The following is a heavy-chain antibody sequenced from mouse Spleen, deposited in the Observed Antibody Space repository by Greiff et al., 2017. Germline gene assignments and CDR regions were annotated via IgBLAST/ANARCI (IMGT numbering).Heavy chain of an antibody. J-gene: IGHJ1*01. V-gene: IGHV5-6-4*01. CDR2: ISSGGSYT. Sequence: EVKVEESGGGLVKPGGSLKLSCAASGFTFSSYTMSWVRQTPEKRLEWVATISSGGSYTYYPDSVKGRFTISRDNAKNTLYLQMSSLKSEDTAMYYCTRGLGQDSHWYFDVWGAGTTVTVSS. CDR1: GFTFSSYT. D-gene: IGHD3-3*01. CDR3: TRGLGQDSHWYFDV.